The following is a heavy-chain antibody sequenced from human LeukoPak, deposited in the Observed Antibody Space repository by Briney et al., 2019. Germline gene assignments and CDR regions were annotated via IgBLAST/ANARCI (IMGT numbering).Heavy chain of an antibody. Sequence: PGGSLRLSCAASGFTFSSYAMSWVRQAPGKGLEWVSAITGSGGSTYYADSVKGRFTISRDNSKNTLYLQMNSLRAEDTAVYYCAKVKSSIAVAGVDYWGQGTLVTVSS. J-gene: IGHJ4*02. CDR2: ITGSGGST. CDR3: AKVKSSIAVAGVDY. D-gene: IGHD6-19*01. CDR1: GFTFSSYA. V-gene: IGHV3-23*01.